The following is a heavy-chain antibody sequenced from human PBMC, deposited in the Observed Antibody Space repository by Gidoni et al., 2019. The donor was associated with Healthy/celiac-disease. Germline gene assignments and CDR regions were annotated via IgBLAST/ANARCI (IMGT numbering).Heavy chain of an antibody. Sequence: EVQLLESGGGLVQPGGSLRLSCAASGFTFSSYAMSWVRQAPGKGLEWVSAISGSGGSTYYADSVKGRFTISRDNSKNTLYLQMNSLRAEDTAVYFCAKEGDDYSTGEHYYYYMDVWGKGTTVTVSS. CDR3: AKEGDDYSTGEHYYYYMDV. CDR2: ISGSGGST. CDR1: GFTFSSYA. D-gene: IGHD4-4*01. J-gene: IGHJ6*03. V-gene: IGHV3-23*01.